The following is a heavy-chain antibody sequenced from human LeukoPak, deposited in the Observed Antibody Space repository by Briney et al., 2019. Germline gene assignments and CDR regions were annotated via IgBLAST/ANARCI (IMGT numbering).Heavy chain of an antibody. CDR1: GFTFSSYS. D-gene: IGHD3-10*01. V-gene: IGHV3-21*01. Sequence: GGSLRLSCAASGFTFSSYSMNLVRQAPGKGLEWVSSISSRRNYTYYSDSVKGRFTISRDNAKNSLYLQLNSLRVEDTSAYYCARISGMFVDYWGQGTLVSVSS. CDR3: ARISGMFVDY. CDR2: ISSRRNYT. J-gene: IGHJ4*02.